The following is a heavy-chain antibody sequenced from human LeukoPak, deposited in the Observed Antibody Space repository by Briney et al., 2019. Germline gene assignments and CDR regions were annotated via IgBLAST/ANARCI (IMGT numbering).Heavy chain of an antibody. J-gene: IGHJ4*02. Sequence: SETLSLTCTVSGGSISSGDYYWSWIRQPPGKGLEWIGYIYYSGSTDYNPSLESRVTISVDTSNSQFSLRLSSVTAADTAVYYCAREGIDCSSASCYAVFDYWGQGTLVTVSS. V-gene: IGHV4-30-4*08. CDR2: IYYSGST. D-gene: IGHD2-2*01. CDR3: AREGIDCSSASCYAVFDY. CDR1: GGSISSGDYY.